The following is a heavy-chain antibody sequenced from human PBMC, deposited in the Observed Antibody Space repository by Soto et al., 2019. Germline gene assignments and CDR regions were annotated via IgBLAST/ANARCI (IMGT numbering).Heavy chain of an antibody. CDR3: ARGTLTSIDMVDY. CDR1: GFTFSTYW. V-gene: IGHV3-74*01. CDR2: IRGDGIRT. Sequence: GGSLRLSCAASGFTFSTYWMHWVRQGPGKGLVWVSRIRGDGIRTNYADSVRGRFTFSRDNAKNTLYLQINSLTAEDTAVYYCARGTLTSIDMVDYWGQGTLVTVSS. D-gene: IGHD2-21*01. J-gene: IGHJ4*02.